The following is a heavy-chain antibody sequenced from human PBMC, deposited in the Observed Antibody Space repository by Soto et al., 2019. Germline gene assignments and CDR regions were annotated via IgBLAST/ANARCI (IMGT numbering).Heavy chain of an antibody. CDR2: IYYSGST. CDR1: GGSISSYY. J-gene: IGHJ5*02. CDR3: ARLGCSSTTCYVWDNWFDP. D-gene: IGHD2-2*01. V-gene: IGHV4-59*01. Sequence: SETLSLTCTVSGGSISSYYWSWIRQPPGKGLEWIGYIYYSGSTKYNPSTKSRVTISVDTSKNQFSLKLSSVTAADTVVYYCARLGCSSTTCYVWDNWFDPWGQGTLVTVS.